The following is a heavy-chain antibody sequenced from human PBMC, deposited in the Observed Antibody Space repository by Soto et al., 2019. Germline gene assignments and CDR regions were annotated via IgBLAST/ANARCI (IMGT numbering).Heavy chain of an antibody. Sequence: GGSLRLSCAASGFTFSSYGMHWVRQAPGKGLEWVAVIWYDGSNKYYADSVKGRFTISRDNSKNTLYLQMNSLRAEDTAVYYCARSEDYYYGMDVRGQGTTVTVSS. CDR1: GFTFSSYG. CDR3: ARSEDYYYGMDV. CDR2: IWYDGSNK. V-gene: IGHV3-33*01. J-gene: IGHJ6*02.